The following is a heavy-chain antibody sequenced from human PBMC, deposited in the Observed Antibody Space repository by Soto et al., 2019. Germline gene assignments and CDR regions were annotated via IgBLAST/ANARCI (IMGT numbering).Heavy chain of an antibody. J-gene: IGHJ4*02. Sequence: VQLVESGGGLVKPGGSLRLSCAASGFTFSSHSMNWVRQAPGKGLEWVSSISSNSSSIYYADSVKGRFTISRDNAKNSLYLQMNSLRAEDTAVYYCARVWDQWLLEIDFWGQGALVTISS. CDR1: GFTFSSHS. V-gene: IGHV3-21*01. D-gene: IGHD6-19*01. CDR2: ISSNSSSI. CDR3: ARVWDQWLLEIDF.